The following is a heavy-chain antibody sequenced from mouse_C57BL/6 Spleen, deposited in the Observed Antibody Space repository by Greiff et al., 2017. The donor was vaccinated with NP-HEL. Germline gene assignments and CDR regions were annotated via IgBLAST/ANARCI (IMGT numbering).Heavy chain of an antibody. V-gene: IGHV1-52*01. D-gene: IGHD1-1*01. CDR1: GYTFTSYW. J-gene: IGHJ4*01. Sequence: QVQLQQPGAELVRPGSSVKLSCKASGYTFTSYWMHWVKQSPIQGLEWIGNIDPSDSETHYNQKFKDKATLTVDKSSSTAYMQLSSLTSEDSAVYYCARIYYYGSSPGGMDYWGQGTSVTVSS. CDR3: ARIYYYGSSPGGMDY. CDR2: IDPSDSET.